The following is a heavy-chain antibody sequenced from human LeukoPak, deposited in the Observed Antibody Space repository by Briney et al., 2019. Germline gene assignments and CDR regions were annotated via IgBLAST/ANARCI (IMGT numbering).Heavy chain of an antibody. CDR3: AKESHYYGSGSSPLRY. CDR2: ISGSGGST. J-gene: IGHJ4*02. CDR1: GFTFSSYA. V-gene: IGHV3-23*01. D-gene: IGHD3-10*01. Sequence: GGSLRLSCAASGFTFSSYAMSWVRQAPGKGLEWVSAISGSGGSTYYADSVKGRFTISRDNSKNTLYLQMNSLRAEDTAVYYCAKESHYYGSGSSPLRYWGQGTLVTVSS.